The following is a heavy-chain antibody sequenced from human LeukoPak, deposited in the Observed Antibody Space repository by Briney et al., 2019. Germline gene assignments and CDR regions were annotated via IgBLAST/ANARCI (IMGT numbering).Heavy chain of an antibody. Sequence: GGSLILSCAASGFTFSSYSMNWVRQAPGKGLEWVLSISSSSSYIYYAVSVRGRFTISRDNAKNSLYRQMNSLRAEDTAVYYCARVVPAIGHYDSSGYSSDAFDIWGQGTMVTVSS. V-gene: IGHV3-21*01. CDR2: ISSSSSYI. D-gene: IGHD3-22*01. CDR3: ARVVPAIGHYDSSGYSSDAFDI. J-gene: IGHJ3*02. CDR1: GFTFSSYS.